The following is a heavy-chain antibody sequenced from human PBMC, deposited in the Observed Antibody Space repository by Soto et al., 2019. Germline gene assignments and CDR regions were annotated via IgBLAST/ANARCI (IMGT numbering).Heavy chain of an antibody. Sequence: QVQLVESGGGVVQPGRSPRLSCAASEFTFSSYGMHWVRQAPGKGLEWVAHISYDGSNKHYEDSVEGRFTISRDNSKNTLYLQMNSLRAEDSAVYYCAKDTYYHDSSGFYVFDSWGQGTLISVSS. D-gene: IGHD3-22*01. J-gene: IGHJ4*02. V-gene: IGHV3-30*18. CDR3: AKDTYYHDSSGFYVFDS. CDR2: ISYDGSNK. CDR1: EFTFSSYG.